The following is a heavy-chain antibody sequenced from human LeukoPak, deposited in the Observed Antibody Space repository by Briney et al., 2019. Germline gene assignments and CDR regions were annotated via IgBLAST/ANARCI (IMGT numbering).Heavy chain of an antibody. CDR3: ARKVTYYDSSGYYIADAFDI. CDR2: INHSGST. D-gene: IGHD3-22*01. J-gene: IGHJ3*02. V-gene: IGHV4-34*01. CDR1: GGSFSGYY. Sequence: SETLSLTCAVYGGSFSGYYWNWIRQSPGKGLEWIGEINHSGSTNYNPSLKSRVTIFGDTSKNQFFLELRSVTAADTAVYYCARKVTYYDSSGYYIADAFDIWGQGTMVTVSS.